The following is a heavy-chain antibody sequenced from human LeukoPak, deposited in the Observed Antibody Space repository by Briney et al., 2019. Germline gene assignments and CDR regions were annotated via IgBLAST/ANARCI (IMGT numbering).Heavy chain of an antibody. CDR3: ARFGRFYSYGSPFDY. D-gene: IGHD5-18*01. Sequence: SETLSLTCAVYGGSFSGYYWSWIRQPPGKGLEWIGEINHSGSTNYNPSLKSRVTISVDTSKNQFSLKLSSVTAADTAVYYCARFGRFYSYGSPFDYWGQGTLVTVSS. CDR2: INHSGST. J-gene: IGHJ4*02. V-gene: IGHV4-34*01. CDR1: GGSFSGYY.